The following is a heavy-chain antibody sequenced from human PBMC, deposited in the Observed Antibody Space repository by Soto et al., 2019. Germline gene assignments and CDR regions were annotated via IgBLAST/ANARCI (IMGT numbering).Heavy chain of an antibody. Sequence: EVQLLESGGGLVQPGGSLRLSCAASGFTFSSYALSWVRQAPGKGLEWVSAITGSGDRTYYADSVKGRLTISRDNSKNTLSLEMNSLRAEDTAVYYCAKGLGSGGYAASDSWGQGTLVTVSS. CDR3: AKGLGSGGYAASDS. CDR2: ITGSGDRT. J-gene: IGHJ5*01. CDR1: GFTFSSYA. D-gene: IGHD1-26*01. V-gene: IGHV3-23*01.